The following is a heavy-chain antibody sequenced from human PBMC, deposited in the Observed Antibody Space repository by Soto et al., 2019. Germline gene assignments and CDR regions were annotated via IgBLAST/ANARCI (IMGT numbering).Heavy chain of an antibody. CDR2: IWYDGSNK. Sequence: PGGSLRLSCAASGFTFSSYGMHWVRQAPGKGLEWVAVIWYDGSNKYYADSVKGRFTISRDNSKNTLYLQMNSLRAEDTAVYYCARDSAAYCGGDCYIYYYYGMDVWGQGTTVTVSS. J-gene: IGHJ6*02. CDR1: GFTFSSYG. CDR3: ARDSAAYCGGDCYIYYYYGMDV. V-gene: IGHV3-33*01. D-gene: IGHD2-21*02.